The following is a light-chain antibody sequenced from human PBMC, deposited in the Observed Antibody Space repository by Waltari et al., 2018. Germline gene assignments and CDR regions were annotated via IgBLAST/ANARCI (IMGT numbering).Light chain of an antibody. CDR3: QQGYHAPLT. J-gene: IGKJ3*01. V-gene: IGKV1-39*01. CDR1: QSISTN. Sequence: DIQMTQSPSSLSASVGDRVTLTCRASQSISTNLNWYQQKPGKAPNLLISDASNLQNGVPSRFSGSGSATDFTLTISSLQSEDFATYYCQQGYHAPLTFGPGTTVDVK. CDR2: DAS.